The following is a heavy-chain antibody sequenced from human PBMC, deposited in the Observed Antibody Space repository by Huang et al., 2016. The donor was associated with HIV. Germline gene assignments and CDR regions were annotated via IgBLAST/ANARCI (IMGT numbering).Heavy chain of an antibody. D-gene: IGHD2-2*01. J-gene: IGHJ3*02. CDR1: GGSIRSSSYY. CDR3: ARHMDCSSSSCLAGGHERGPFDM. CDR2: IYYSGVT. Sequence: QLQLQESGPGLVKPSETLSLTCSVSGGSIRSSSYYWGWIRQPPGKGLEWIGSIYYSGVTFYNPSLNSRVTIAVDTSKNQFSLRLSSVTAADTSVYYCARHMDCSSSSCLAGGHERGPFDMWGQGTMVTVSS. V-gene: IGHV4-39*01.